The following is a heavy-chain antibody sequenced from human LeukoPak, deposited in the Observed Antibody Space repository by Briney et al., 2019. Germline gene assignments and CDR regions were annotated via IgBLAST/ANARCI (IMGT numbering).Heavy chain of an antibody. CDR3: ARDKGHYYDSSGLGLGAFDI. V-gene: IGHV1-2*02. CDR1: GYTFTGYY. J-gene: IGHJ3*02. Sequence: ASVKVSCKASGYTFTGYYMHWVRQAPGQGLEWMGWINPNSGGTNYAQKFQGRVTMTRDTSISTAYMELSRLRSDDTAVYYCARDKGHYYDSSGLGLGAFDIWGQGTMVTVSS. CDR2: INPNSGGT. D-gene: IGHD3-22*01.